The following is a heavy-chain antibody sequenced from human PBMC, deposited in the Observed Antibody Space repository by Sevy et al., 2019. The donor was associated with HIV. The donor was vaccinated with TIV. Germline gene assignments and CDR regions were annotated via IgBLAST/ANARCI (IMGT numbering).Heavy chain of an antibody. CDR1: GFRFSSYG. CDR3: TKDMVTFGGIIANSPGGFDI. J-gene: IGHJ3*02. D-gene: IGHD3-16*02. V-gene: IGHV3-30*02. Sequence: GGSLRLSCAASGFRFSSYGMNWVRQAPGKGLEWVAFLPYDGSKEDYAASVKGRFTISRDNSKNTLYLQMNSLRVEDTAVYYCTKDMVTFGGIIANSPGGFDIWCQGTMVTVSS. CDR2: LPYDGSKE.